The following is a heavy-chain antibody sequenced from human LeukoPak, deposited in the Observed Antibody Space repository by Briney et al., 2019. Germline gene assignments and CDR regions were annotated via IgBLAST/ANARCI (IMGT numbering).Heavy chain of an antibody. CDR3: AKTSQPYCGDDCSHFDY. CDR1: GFTFSSYG. J-gene: IGHJ4*02. V-gene: IGHV3-30*18. CDR2: ITYDGSNK. D-gene: IGHD2-21*02. Sequence: GGSLRLSCAASGFTFSSYGMHWVRQAPGKGLEWVAIITYDGSNKYYADSVKGRFTISRDDSKNTLYLQVNSLRVEDTAVYYCAKTSQPYCGDDCSHFDYWGQGTLVTVSS.